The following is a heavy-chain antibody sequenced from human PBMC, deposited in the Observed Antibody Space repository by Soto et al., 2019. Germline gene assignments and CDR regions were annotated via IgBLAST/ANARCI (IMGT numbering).Heavy chain of an antibody. CDR1: GDSISGSSY. Sequence: SETLSLTCTVSGDSISGSSYWSWIRQPPGMGLEWIGYINHTGSAVYNPSLKSRVTLSVDTSKNQFSLRLTSVTAADTAVYYCARDGAAMTGLGIDYWGQGTLVTVSS. J-gene: IGHJ4*02. D-gene: IGHD3-9*01. CDR3: ARDGAAMTGLGIDY. V-gene: IGHV4-61*01. CDR2: INHTGSA.